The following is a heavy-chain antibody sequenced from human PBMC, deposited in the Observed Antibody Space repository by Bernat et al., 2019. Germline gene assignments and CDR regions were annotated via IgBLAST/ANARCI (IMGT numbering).Heavy chain of an antibody. CDR3: ARKGLGGSHYYYLAMDV. CDR1: GYTFSHYG. D-gene: IGHD3-16*01. J-gene: IGHJ6*02. Sequence: QVQLVQSGAEVKKPGASVKVSCKASGYTFSHYGISWVRQAPGQGLEWMGWISGYDGNTDYAGNFQGRVTMTRDTSTSTAYMEVRSLRSDDTAVFYCARKGLGGSHYYYLAMDVWGQGTTVTVSS. V-gene: IGHV1-18*01. CDR2: ISGYDGNT.